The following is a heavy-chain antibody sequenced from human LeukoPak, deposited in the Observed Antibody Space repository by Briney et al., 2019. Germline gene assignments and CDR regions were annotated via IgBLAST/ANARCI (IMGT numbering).Heavy chain of an antibody. D-gene: IGHD3-22*01. J-gene: IGHJ4*02. CDR3: ARAWYYYDSSGYYLDY. Sequence: SETLSLTCTVSGGSISSGDYYWSWIRQPPGKGLEWIGYIYYSGSTYYNPSLKSRVTISVDTSKNQFSLKLSSVTAADTAVYYCARAWYYYDSSGYYLDYWGQGTLVTVSS. V-gene: IGHV4-30-4*01. CDR1: GGSISSGDYY. CDR2: IYYSGST.